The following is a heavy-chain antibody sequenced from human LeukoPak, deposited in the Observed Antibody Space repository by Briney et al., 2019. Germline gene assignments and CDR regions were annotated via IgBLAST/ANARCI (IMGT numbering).Heavy chain of an antibody. CDR1: GGSISSYY. CDR3: ARHGVDSSGRGVFDY. CDR2: IYYSGST. V-gene: IGHV4-59*08. D-gene: IGHD3-22*01. J-gene: IGHJ4*02. Sequence: SETLSLTCTVSGGSISSYYWSWLRQPPGKGLEWIGYIYYSGSTNYNPSLKSRVTISVDTSKNQFSLKLSSVTAADTAVYYCARHGVDSSGRGVFDYWGQGTLVTVSS.